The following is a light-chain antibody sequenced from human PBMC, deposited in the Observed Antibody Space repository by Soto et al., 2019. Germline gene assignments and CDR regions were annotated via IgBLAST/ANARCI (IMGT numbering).Light chain of an antibody. CDR2: GAS. CDR3: HQYGRPPR. CDR1: QSVSSN. V-gene: IGKV3-20*01. Sequence: EIVMTQAPATLSVSPGERATLSCRASQSVSSNLAWYQQKPGQAPRLLIYGASSRATGIPDRFSGSGSGTDVNLTISRLEPDDCAVYFWHQYGRPPRFGQG. J-gene: IGKJ1*01.